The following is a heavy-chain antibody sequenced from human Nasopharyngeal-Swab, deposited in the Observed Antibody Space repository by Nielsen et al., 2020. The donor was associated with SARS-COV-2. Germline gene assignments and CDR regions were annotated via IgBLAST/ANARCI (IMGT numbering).Heavy chain of an antibody. V-gene: IGHV3-30*18. J-gene: IGHJ6*03. CDR2: ISYDGSNK. CDR3: AKDEAARFYYYYRDV. D-gene: IGHD6-13*01. Sequence: GKGLEWVAVISYDGSNKYYADSVKGRFTISRDNSKNTLYLQMNSLRAEDTAVYYCAKDEAARFYYYYRDVWGKGTTVTVSS.